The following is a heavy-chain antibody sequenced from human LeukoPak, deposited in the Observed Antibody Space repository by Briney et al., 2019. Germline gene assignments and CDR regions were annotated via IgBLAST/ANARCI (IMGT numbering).Heavy chain of an antibody. Sequence: SETLSLTCAVYGGSFSGYYWSWIRRPPGKGLEWIGEINHSGSTNYNPSLKSRVTISVDTSKNQFSLKLSSVTAADTAVYYRARGRVNYDFWSGSYLLYYFDYWGQGTLVTVSS. CDR3: ARGRVNYDFWSGSYLLYYFDY. J-gene: IGHJ4*02. D-gene: IGHD3-3*01. CDR1: GGSFSGYY. CDR2: INHSGST. V-gene: IGHV4-34*01.